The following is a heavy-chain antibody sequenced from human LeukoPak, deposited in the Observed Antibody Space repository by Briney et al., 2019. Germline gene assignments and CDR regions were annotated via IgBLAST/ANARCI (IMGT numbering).Heavy chain of an antibody. CDR2: ISGSGGST. Sequence: GGSLRLSCAASGFTFSSYAMSWVRQAPGKGLEWVSAISGSGGSTYYADSVKGRFTISRDNSKNTLYLQMNSLRAEDTAVYYCAKDRRPYYDILTGSAGRSEKDYWGQGTLVTVS. CDR1: GFTFSSYA. CDR3: AKDRRPYYDILTGSAGRSEKDY. V-gene: IGHV3-23*01. J-gene: IGHJ4*02. D-gene: IGHD3-9*01.